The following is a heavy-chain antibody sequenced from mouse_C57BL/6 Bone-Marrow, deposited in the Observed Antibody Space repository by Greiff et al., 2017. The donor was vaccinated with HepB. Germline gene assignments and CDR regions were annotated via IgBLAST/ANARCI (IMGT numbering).Heavy chain of an antibody. V-gene: IGHV1-19*01. Sequence: EVKLQQSGPVLVKPGASVKMSCKASGYTFTDYYMNWVKQSHGKSLEWIGVINPYNGGTSYNQKFKGKATLTVDKSSSTAYMELNSLTSEDSAVYYCARRPYYYGSSYYYFDYWGQGTTLTVSS. CDR3: ARRPYYYGSSYYYFDY. CDR1: GYTFTDYY. CDR2: INPYNGGT. J-gene: IGHJ2*01. D-gene: IGHD1-1*01.